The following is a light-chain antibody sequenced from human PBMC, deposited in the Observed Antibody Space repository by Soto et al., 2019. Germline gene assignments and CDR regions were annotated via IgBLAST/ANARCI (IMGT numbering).Light chain of an antibody. CDR3: QKYNSAPLT. CDR2: SAS. V-gene: IGKV1-27*01. CDR1: QAISIY. Sequence: DIQLTQSPPSLSASVGDRVTITCRVSQAISIYVAWYQQKPGKIPKLLIFSASTVQSGVPSRFSGSGSGTDFTLTISNLQPEDVATYYCQKYNSAPLTFGPGTKVDLK. J-gene: IGKJ3*01.